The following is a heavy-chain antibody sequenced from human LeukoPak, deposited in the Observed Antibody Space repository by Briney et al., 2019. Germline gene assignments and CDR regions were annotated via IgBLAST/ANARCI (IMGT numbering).Heavy chain of an antibody. J-gene: IGHJ5*02. CDR1: GGSFSGYY. CDR3: ARGGGLRGVIIRRFPNWFDP. Sequence: SETLSLTCAVYGGSFSGYYWSWIRQPPGKGLEWIGEINHSGSTNYNPSLKSRVTISVDTSKNQFSLKLSSVTAADTAVYYCARGGGLRGVIIRRFPNWFDPWGQGTLVTVSS. CDR2: INHSGST. V-gene: IGHV4-34*01. D-gene: IGHD3-10*01.